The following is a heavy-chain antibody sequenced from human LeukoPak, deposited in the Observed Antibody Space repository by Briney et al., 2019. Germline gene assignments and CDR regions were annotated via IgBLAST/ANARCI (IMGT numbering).Heavy chain of an antibody. CDR2: INPNSGGT. D-gene: IGHD6-13*01. Sequence: GASVKVSCKASGYTFTGYYMHWVRQAPGQGLEWMGWINPNSGGTNYAQKFQGWVTMTRDTSISTAYMELSRLRSDDTAVYYCAILTGYSSSWIPWGQGTLVTVSS. V-gene: IGHV1-2*04. CDR1: GYTFTGYY. CDR3: AILTGYSSSWIP. J-gene: IGHJ5*02.